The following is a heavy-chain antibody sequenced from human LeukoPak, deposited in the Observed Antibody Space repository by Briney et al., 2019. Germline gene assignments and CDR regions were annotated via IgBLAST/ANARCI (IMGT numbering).Heavy chain of an antibody. V-gene: IGHV3-66*01. CDR1: GFTFSTYA. Sequence: GGSLRLSCAASGFTFSTYAMSWVRQAPGKGPEWVSVIYSGGTTYYADSVKGRFTISRDNSKNTLNLQMNSLRAEDTAVYYCARDQYSYAHAAHWGQGTLVTVSS. J-gene: IGHJ4*02. CDR2: IYSGGTT. CDR3: ARDQYSYAHAAH. D-gene: IGHD5-18*01.